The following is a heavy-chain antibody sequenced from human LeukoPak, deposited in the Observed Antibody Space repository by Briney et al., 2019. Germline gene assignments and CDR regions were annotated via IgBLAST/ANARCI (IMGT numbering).Heavy chain of an antibody. J-gene: IGHJ3*02. CDR1: GGSISNYY. CDR3: ATDRDNYYDSTGYTRPDGFDI. D-gene: IGHD3-22*01. Sequence: SETLSLTCAVSGGSISNYYSTWIRQSPGKGLEWIGYIYKNGGTNYNPSLKSRVTISVDTSKNQFSLKLSSVTAADTAMYYCATDRDNYYDSTGYTRPDGFDIWGQGIMVTVSS. V-gene: IGHV4-59*01. CDR2: IYKNGGT.